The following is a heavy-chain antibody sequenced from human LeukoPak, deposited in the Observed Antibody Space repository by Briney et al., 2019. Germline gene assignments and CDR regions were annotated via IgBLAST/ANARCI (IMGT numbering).Heavy chain of an antibody. CDR1: GFTVSSNY. CDR3: TTDLDTAMVIGGGVDY. CDR2: IKSKTDGGTT. Sequence: GGSLRLSCAASGFTVSSNYMSWVRQAPGKGLEWVGRIKSKTDGGTTDYAAPVKGRFTISRDDSKNTLYLQMNSLKTEDTAVYYCTTDLDTAMVIGGGVDYWGQGTLVTVSS. D-gene: IGHD5-18*01. J-gene: IGHJ4*02. V-gene: IGHV3-15*01.